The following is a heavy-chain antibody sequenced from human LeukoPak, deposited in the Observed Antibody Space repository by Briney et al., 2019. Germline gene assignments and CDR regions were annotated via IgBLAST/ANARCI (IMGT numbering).Heavy chain of an antibody. V-gene: IGHV1-2*02. CDR3: ARGRSSPFGY. CDR2: INPNSGGT. D-gene: IGHD3-10*01. J-gene: IGHJ4*02. Sequence: ASVKVSCKASGYTFIDYYIHWVRQAPGQGLEWMGWINPNSGGTDYAQKFQGRVTMTRDTSISTAYMELSNLRSDDTAVYYCARGRSSPFGYWGQGTLVTVSS. CDR1: GYTFIDYY.